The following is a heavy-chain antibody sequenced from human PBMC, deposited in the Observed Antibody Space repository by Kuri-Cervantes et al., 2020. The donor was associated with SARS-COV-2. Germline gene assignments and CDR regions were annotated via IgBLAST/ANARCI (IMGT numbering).Heavy chain of an antibody. CDR2: IYSGGST. J-gene: IGHJ4*02. CDR3: ASIVTGDSSGYY. Sequence: GGSLRLSCAASGFTVSSNYMSWVRQAPGKGLEWVSVIYSGGSTYYADSVKGRFTISRDNFKNTLYLQMNSLRAEDTAVYYCASIVTGDSSGYYWGQGTLVTVSS. D-gene: IGHD3-22*01. V-gene: IGHV3-53*01. CDR1: GFTVSSNY.